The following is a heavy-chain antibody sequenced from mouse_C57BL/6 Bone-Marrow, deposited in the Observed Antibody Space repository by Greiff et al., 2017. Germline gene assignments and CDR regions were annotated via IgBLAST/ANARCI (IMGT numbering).Heavy chain of an antibody. Sequence: QVQLQQSGAELARPGASVTMSCKASGYTFTSYTMHWVKQRPGQGLEWIGYINPSSGYTKYNQKFKDKATLTADKSSSTAYMQLSSLTSEDSAVYYCANYYGSSYYFDYWGKGTTLTVSA. CDR1: GYTFTSYT. CDR3: ANYYGSSYYFDY. CDR2: INPSSGYT. V-gene: IGHV1-4*01. J-gene: IGHJ2*01. D-gene: IGHD1-1*01.